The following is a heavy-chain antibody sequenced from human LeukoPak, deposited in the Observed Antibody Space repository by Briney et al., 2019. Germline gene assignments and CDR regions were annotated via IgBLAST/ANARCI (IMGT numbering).Heavy chain of an antibody. CDR3: AKEGEIAVAGSLDY. J-gene: IGHJ4*02. CDR2: INWNGDST. CDR1: GFTFDDYG. V-gene: IGHV3-20*04. D-gene: IGHD6-19*01. Sequence: PGGSLRLSCAASGFTFDDYGMSWVRQAPGKGLEWVSSINWNGDSTGYADSVKGRFTISRDNAKNSLYLQMNSLRAEDTALYYCAKEGEIAVAGSLDYWGQGTLVTVSS.